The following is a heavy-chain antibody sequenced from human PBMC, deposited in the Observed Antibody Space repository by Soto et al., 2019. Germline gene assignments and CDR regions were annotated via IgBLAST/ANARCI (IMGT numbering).Heavy chain of an antibody. CDR1: GFTFSSYA. J-gene: IGHJ6*02. D-gene: IGHD3-10*01. V-gene: IGHV3-64*07. CDR3: TGIGYGSGLTPYYYYGMDV. CDR2: INSNGGST. Sequence: EVQLVESGGGLVQPGGSLRLSCAASGFTFSSYAMHWVRQAPGKGLEYVSAINSNGGSTYYADSVKGRFTISRDNSKNPLYLQMGSLRAEDMAVYYCTGIGYGSGLTPYYYYGMDVWGQGTTVTVSS.